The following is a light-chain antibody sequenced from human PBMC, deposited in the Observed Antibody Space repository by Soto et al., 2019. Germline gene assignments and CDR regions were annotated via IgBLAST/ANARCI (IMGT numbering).Light chain of an antibody. V-gene: IGKV3D-15*01. CDR1: QSVGSD. CDR3: QQYNSWPLT. J-gene: IGKJ4*01. CDR2: DIF. Sequence: EIVMTQSPATLAVSAGERATLSCRASQSVGSDLDWYQQKPGQAPRLVIYDIFTRATGVPNRISGSGSGTEFTLTISSLKSEDFAVYYCQQYNSWPLTFGGGTKVDI.